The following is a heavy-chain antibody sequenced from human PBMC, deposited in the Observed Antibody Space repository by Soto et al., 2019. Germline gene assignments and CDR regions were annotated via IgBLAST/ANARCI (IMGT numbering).Heavy chain of an antibody. CDR3: ARGRDYLGGDFDY. J-gene: IGHJ4*02. Sequence: GESLKISCTASGFTFSNYGMHWVRQAPGKGLKWVAVISYDGSNKYYADSVKGRFTISRDNSKNTLYLQMNSLRAEDTAVYYCARGRDYLGGDFDYWGQGTLVTVSS. D-gene: IGHD3-16*01. CDR1: GFTFSNYG. CDR2: ISYDGSNK. V-gene: IGHV3-30-3*01.